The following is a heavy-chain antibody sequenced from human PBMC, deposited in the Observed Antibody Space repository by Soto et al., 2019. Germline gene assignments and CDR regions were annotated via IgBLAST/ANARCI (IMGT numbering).Heavy chain of an antibody. Sequence: SETLSLTCTVSGGSISSGGYYWSWIRQHPGKGLEWIGYIYYSGSTYYNPSLKSRVTISVDTSKNQFSLKLSSVTAADTAVYYCARGNYYEGYYYYYGMDVWGQGTTVTVSS. CDR1: GGSISSGGYY. J-gene: IGHJ6*02. CDR2: IYYSGST. D-gene: IGHD3-22*01. V-gene: IGHV4-31*03. CDR3: ARGNYYEGYYYYYGMDV.